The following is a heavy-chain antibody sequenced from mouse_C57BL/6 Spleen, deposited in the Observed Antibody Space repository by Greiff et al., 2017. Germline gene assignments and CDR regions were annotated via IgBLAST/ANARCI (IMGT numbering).Heavy chain of an antibody. Sequence: EVQLQQSGPELVKPGASVKISCKASGYTFTDYYMNWVKQSHGKSLEWIGDINPNNGGTSYNQKFKGKATLTVDKSSSTAYMELRSLTSEDSAVYDCARGEPTVVDYYAMDYWGQGTSVTVSS. CDR2: INPNNGGT. J-gene: IGHJ4*01. V-gene: IGHV1-26*01. D-gene: IGHD1-1*01. CDR1: GYTFTDYY. CDR3: ARGEPTVVDYYAMDY.